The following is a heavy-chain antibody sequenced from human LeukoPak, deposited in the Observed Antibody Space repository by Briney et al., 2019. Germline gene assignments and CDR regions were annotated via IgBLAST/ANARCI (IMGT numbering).Heavy chain of an antibody. D-gene: IGHD3-10*01. CDR3: ARVVRHYYGSGSYGYYYYYYMDV. V-gene: IGHV4-59*01. Sequence: PSETLSLTCTVSGGSISSYYWSWIRQPPGKGLEWIGYIYYSGSTNYNPSLKSRVTISVDTSKNQFSLKLSSVTAADTAVYYCARVVRHYYGSGSYGYYYYYYMDVWGKGTTVTISS. CDR2: IYYSGST. J-gene: IGHJ6*03. CDR1: GGSISSYY.